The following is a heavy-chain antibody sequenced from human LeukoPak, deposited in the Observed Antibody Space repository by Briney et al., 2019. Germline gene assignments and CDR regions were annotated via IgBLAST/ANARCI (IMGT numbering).Heavy chain of an antibody. CDR2: INGGGSNT. Sequence: PGGSLRLSCAASGFPFNTYVMSWVRQAPGKGLEWVSAINGGGSNTYYADSVKGRFTISRDNSKNMVYLRMNNLRADDTAAYYCAKSVVVITFRFDDWGQGALVTVSS. D-gene: IGHD2-15*01. V-gene: IGHV3-23*01. CDR1: GFPFNTYV. J-gene: IGHJ4*02. CDR3: AKSVVVITFRFDD.